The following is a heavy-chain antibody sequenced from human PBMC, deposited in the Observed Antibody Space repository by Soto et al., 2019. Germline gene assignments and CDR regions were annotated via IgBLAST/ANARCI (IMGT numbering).Heavy chain of an antibody. V-gene: IGHV4-30-4*01. CDR2: IYYSGST. J-gene: IGHJ6*02. D-gene: IGHD1-26*01. Sequence: SETLSLTCTVSGGSISSGDYYWSWIRRPPGKGLEWIGYIYYSGSTYYNPSLKSRVTISVDTSKNQFSLKLSSVTAADTAVYYCARVELHYGMDVWGQGTTVTVSS. CDR3: ARVELHYGMDV. CDR1: GGSISSGDYY.